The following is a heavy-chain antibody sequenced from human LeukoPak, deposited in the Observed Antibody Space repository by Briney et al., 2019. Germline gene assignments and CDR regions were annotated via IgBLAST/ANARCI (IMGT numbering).Heavy chain of an antibody. Sequence: GGSLRLSCAASGFTFSLFAMHWVRQAPGKGLEWVSAISGSGGATYHADADSVKGRFTISRDNSKNALYLQINNLRAEDTAVYYCANDGYNYDSSGHFDYWGQGTLVTVSS. D-gene: IGHD3-22*01. J-gene: IGHJ4*02. CDR2: ISGSGGAT. CDR3: ANDGYNYDSSGHFDY. CDR1: GFTFSLFA. V-gene: IGHV3-23*01.